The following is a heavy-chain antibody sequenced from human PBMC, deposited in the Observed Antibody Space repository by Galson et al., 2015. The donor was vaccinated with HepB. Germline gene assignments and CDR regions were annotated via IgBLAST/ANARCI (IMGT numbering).Heavy chain of an antibody. CDR3: ARFIAAAGTRAFDI. D-gene: IGHD6-13*01. Sequence: VFTKASEGSFSSYTYSWVRQDSGQGLEWMGRIIPIIGIANYAQKFQGRVTITADKSTSTAYMELSSLRSEDTAVYYCARFIAAAGTRAFDIWGQGTMVTVPS. J-gene: IGHJ3*02. V-gene: IGHV1-69*02. CDR2: IIPIIGIA. CDR1: EGSFSSYT.